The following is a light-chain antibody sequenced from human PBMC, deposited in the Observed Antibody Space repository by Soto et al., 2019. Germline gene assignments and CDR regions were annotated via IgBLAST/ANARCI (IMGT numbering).Light chain of an antibody. J-gene: IGKJ1*01. V-gene: IGKV3-15*01. CDR1: QSVDNF. CDR2: AAS. Sequence: EIVFTQSPATLSLSPGDRATLSCTASQSVDNFLAWYQQKPGQAPRILILAASARPTGIPARISGSGAGTECTLTISSLRSEDFEVDVCQQYYNWPRTFGPGTKVDIK. CDR3: QQYYNWPRT.